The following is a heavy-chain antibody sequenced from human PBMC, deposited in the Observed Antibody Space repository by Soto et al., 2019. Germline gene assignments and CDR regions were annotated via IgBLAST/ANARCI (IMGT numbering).Heavy chain of an antibody. CDR2: IYYIGSI. Sequence: QVQLQESGPGLVKPSQTLSLTCTVSGGSISSGGYYWSWIRQHPGKGLEWIGYIYYIGSIYYNPSLKSVVTISVDTSKNQFSLKLSSVTAADTAVYYCARDRRFRGFYGMDVWGQGTTVTVSS. J-gene: IGHJ6*02. CDR1: GGSISSGGYY. D-gene: IGHD3-10*01. CDR3: ARDRRFRGFYGMDV. V-gene: IGHV4-31*01.